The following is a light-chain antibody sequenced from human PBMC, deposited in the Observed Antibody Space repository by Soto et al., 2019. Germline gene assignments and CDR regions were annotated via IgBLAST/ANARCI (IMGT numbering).Light chain of an antibody. CDR3: QVWDSSNAHPV. V-gene: IGLV3-21*04. J-gene: IGLJ2*01. CDR2: YDS. CDR1: SIGSKS. Sequence: SYELTQPPSVSVAPGKTASITCGGNSIGSKSVHWYQQKPGQAPVLVIHYDSGRPSGIPERFSGSNSGNTATLTISRVEAGDEADYYCQVWDSSNAHPVFGGGTKLTVL.